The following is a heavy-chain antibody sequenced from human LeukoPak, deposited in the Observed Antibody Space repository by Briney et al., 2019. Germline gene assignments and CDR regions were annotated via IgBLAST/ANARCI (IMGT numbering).Heavy chain of an antibody. CDR1: GFTFSEYY. CDR2: ISSSGSTT. Sequence: GGSLRLSCAASGFTFSEYYMSWIRQAPGKGLEWVSYISSSGSTTYYADSVKGRFTISRDNAKNSLYLQMNSLRAEDTAVYYCAREMDGPYGSGSPLDYWGQGTLVTVSS. V-gene: IGHV3-11*01. J-gene: IGHJ4*02. D-gene: IGHD3-10*01. CDR3: AREMDGPYGSGSPLDY.